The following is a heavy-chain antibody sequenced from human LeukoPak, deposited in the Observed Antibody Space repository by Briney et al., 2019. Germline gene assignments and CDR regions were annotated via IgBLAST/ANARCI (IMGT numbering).Heavy chain of an antibody. CDR2: ISDSGGST. CDR3: AKRGVVIRVFLVGFHKEAYYFES. D-gene: IGHD3/OR15-3a*01. J-gene: IGHJ4*02. Sequence: GGSLRLSCAVSGITLGNYGMSWVRQAPGKGLEWVAGISDSGGSTKYADSVKGRFTNSRDNPKNTLFLQMNSLRADDTAVYFCAKRGVVIRVFLVGFHKEAYYFESWGQGALVTVSS. V-gene: IGHV3-23*01. CDR1: GITLGNYG.